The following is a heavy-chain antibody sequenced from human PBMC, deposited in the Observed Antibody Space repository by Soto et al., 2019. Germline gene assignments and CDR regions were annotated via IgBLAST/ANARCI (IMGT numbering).Heavy chain of an antibody. D-gene: IGHD3-22*01. CDR1: GFTFGDYA. V-gene: IGHV3-49*03. CDR3: TRASPMPYYYDSSGYMDY. CDR2: IRSKAYGGTT. J-gene: IGHJ4*02. Sequence: GGSLRLSCTASGFTFGDYAMSWFRQAPGKGLEWVGFIRSKAYGGTTEYAASVKGRFTISRDDSKSIAYLQMNSLKTEDTAVYYCTRASPMPYYYDSSGYMDYWGQGTLVTVSS.